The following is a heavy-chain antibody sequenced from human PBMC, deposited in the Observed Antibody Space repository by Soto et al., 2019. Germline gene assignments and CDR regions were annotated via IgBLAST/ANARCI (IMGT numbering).Heavy chain of an antibody. V-gene: IGHV3-23*01. CDR3: ANGIVEGRRYYYAVDV. Sequence: EVHLLESGGGLVQPGGSLRLSCAASGFVFSSYSMSWARQAPGKGLEWVSVISGSGDSSYYANSVKGRFTISRDNSKNMLYLEMGSLRDEDTAVYYCANGIVEGRRYYYAVDVWGQGTPVVVSS. CDR2: ISGSGDSS. CDR1: GFVFSSYS. J-gene: IGHJ6*02. D-gene: IGHD3-22*01.